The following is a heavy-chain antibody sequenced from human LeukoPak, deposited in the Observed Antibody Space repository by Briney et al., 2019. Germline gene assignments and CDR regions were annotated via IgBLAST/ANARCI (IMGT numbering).Heavy chain of an antibody. CDR1: NGSISSDTYF. CDR3: ARGRTYDYVWGSYRYTV. Sequence: SETLSLTCTVSNGSISSDTYFWSWIRQPAGKGLEWIGRMSSSGISTYSPSLKSRVTISIDTSRNQFSLKLSSVTAADTAVYYCARGRTYDYVWGSYRYTVWGQGTLVTVSS. V-gene: IGHV4-61*02. J-gene: IGHJ4*02. D-gene: IGHD3-16*02. CDR2: MSSSGIS.